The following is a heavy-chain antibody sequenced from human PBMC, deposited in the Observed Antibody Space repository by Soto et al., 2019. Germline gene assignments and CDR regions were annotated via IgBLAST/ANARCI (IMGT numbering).Heavy chain of an antibody. Sequence: SETLSLTCTVSGGSISGSSYYWGWIRQPPGKGLECIGSVHYSGSTDYNPSLKSRVTISVDTSKNQFSLKLTSVTAADTAVYFCASFSGATYRDYGGGINYWCQRTLVTVSS. V-gene: IGHV4-39*01. J-gene: IGHJ4*02. CDR3: ASFSGATYRDYGGGINY. D-gene: IGHD4-17*01. CDR1: GGSISGSSYY. CDR2: VHYSGST.